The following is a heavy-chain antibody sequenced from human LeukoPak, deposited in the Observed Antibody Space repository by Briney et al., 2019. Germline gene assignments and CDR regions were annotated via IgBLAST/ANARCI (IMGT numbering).Heavy chain of an antibody. D-gene: IGHD5-18*01. CDR2: INAGNGNT. J-gene: IGHJ4*02. Sequence: ASVKVSCKASGYTFTSYAMHWVRQAPGQRLEWMGWINAGNGNTKYSQKFQGRVTITRDTSASTAYMELSSLRSEDTAVYYCARNTAMVTYWYYFDYWGQGTLVTVSS. V-gene: IGHV1-3*01. CDR1: GYTFTSYA. CDR3: ARNTAMVTYWYYFDY.